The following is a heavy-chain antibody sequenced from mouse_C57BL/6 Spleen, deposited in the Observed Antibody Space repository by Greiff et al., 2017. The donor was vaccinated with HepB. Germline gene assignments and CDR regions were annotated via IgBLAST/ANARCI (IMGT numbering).Heavy chain of an antibody. J-gene: IGHJ3*01. D-gene: IGHD1-1*01. CDR3: ARDAGLLSFAY. CDR1: GFTFSDFY. CDR2: SRNKANDYTT. Sequence: EVKLMESGGGLVQPGRSLRLSCATSGFTFSDFYMEWVRQAPGKGLEWIAASRNKANDYTTEYSASVKGRFIVSRDTSQSILYLQMHALRAEDTAIYYCARDAGLLSFAYWGQGTLVTVSA. V-gene: IGHV7-1*01.